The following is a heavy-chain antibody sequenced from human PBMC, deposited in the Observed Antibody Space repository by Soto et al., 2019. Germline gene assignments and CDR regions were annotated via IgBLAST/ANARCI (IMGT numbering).Heavy chain of an antibody. CDR2: ISYDGSNK. V-gene: IGHV3-30*18. CDR1: GFTFSSYG. CDR3: AKEAHRGGTVFDDY. J-gene: IGHJ4*02. D-gene: IGHD3-3*01. Sequence: QVQLVESGGGVVQPGRSLRLSCAASGFTFSSYGMHWVRQAPGKGLEWVAVISYDGSNKYYADSVKGRFTISRDNSKNTLYLQMNSLRAEDTAVYYCAKEAHRGGTVFDDYWGQGTLVTVSS.